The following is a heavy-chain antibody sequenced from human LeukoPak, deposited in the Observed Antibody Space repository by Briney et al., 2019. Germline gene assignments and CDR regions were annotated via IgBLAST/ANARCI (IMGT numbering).Heavy chain of an antibody. CDR2: ISGSGGST. D-gene: IGHD6-13*01. J-gene: IGHJ5*02. CDR3: AKDQLGGSSWYSFDP. CDR1: GFTFSSYA. Sequence: PGGSLRLSCAASGFTFSSYAMSWVRQAPGKGLEWVSAISGSGGSTYYADSVKGRFTISRDNSKNTLYLQMNSLRAEDTAVYYCAKDQLGGSSWYSFDPWGQGILVTVSS. V-gene: IGHV3-23*01.